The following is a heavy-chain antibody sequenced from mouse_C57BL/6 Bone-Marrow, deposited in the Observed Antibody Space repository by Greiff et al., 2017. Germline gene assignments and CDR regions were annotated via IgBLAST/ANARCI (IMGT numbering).Heavy chain of an antibody. CDR3: AREGLDYYGSSPYWYFDV. Sequence: VQLQQPGAELVKPGASVKLSCKASGYTFTSYWMQWVKQRPGQGLEWIGEIDPSDSYTNYNQKFKGKATLTVATASSTAYMQLSSLTSEDSAVYYCAREGLDYYGSSPYWYFDVWGTGTTVTVSS. D-gene: IGHD1-1*01. CDR2: IDPSDSYT. V-gene: IGHV1-50*01. J-gene: IGHJ1*03. CDR1: GYTFTSYW.